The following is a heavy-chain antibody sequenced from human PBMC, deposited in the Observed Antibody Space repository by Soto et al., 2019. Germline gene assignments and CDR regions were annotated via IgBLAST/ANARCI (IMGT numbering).Heavy chain of an antibody. CDR2: IDPSDSYT. Sequence: GESLKISCKASGYSFTSYWISWVRQMPGKGLEWMGRIDPSDSYTNYSPSFQGHVTISADKSISTAYLQWSSLKASDTAMYYCARQPISSGYYAYYYYGMDVWGQGTTVTVSS. CDR1: GYSFTSYW. J-gene: IGHJ6*02. D-gene: IGHD3-22*01. CDR3: ARQPISSGYYAYYYYGMDV. V-gene: IGHV5-10-1*01.